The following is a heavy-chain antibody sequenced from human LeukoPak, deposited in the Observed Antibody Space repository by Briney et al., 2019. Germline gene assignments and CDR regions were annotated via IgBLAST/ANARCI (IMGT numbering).Heavy chain of an antibody. CDR1: GGSISSGSYY. J-gene: IGHJ3*02. CDR3: ARGPFGTQLWPNDAFDI. D-gene: IGHD5-18*01. V-gene: IGHV4-61*02. CDR2: IYTSGST. Sequence: PSETLSLTCTVSGGSISSGSYYWSWIRQPAGKGLEWIGRIYTSGSTNYNPSLKSRVTISVDTSKNQFSLKLSSVTAADTAVYYCARGPFGTQLWPNDAFDIWGQGTMVTVSS.